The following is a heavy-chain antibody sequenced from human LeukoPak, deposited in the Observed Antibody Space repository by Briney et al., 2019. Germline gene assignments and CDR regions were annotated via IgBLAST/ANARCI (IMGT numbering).Heavy chain of an antibody. CDR2: INAGNGNT. J-gene: IGHJ4*02. CDR3: ARSLGMGATLDY. CDR1: GYTFSNYA. Sequence: ASVKVSCKASGYTFSNYAMHWVRQAPGQRLEWMGWINAGNGNTRYSQEFKGRVTITRDTSASTVYMELSSLRSEDMAVYLCARSLGMGATLDYWGRGTLVTVSS. V-gene: IGHV1-3*03. D-gene: IGHD1-26*01.